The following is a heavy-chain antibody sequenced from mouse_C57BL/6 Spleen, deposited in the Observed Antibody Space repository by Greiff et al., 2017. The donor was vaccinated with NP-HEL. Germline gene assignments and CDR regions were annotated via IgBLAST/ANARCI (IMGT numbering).Heavy chain of an antibody. V-gene: IGHV2-6-1*01. CDR1: GFSLTSYG. J-gene: IGHJ4*01. CDR3: ARHENYYGSSYGYYAMDY. CDR2: IWSDGST. D-gene: IGHD1-1*01. Sequence: VKLMESGPGLVAPSQSLSITCTVSGFSLTSYGVHWVRQPPGKGLEWLVVIWSDGSTTYNSALKSRLSISKDNSKSQVFLKMNSLQTDDTAMYYCARHENYYGSSYGYYAMDYWGQGTSVTVSS.